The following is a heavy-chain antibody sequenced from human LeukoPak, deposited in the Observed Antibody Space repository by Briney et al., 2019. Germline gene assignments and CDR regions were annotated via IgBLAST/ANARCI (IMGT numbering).Heavy chain of an antibody. CDR1: GYTFTSYY. V-gene: IGHV1-46*01. CDR2: INPSGGST. CDR3: ARDPSGSREDAFDI. Sequence: ASVKVSCKASGYTFTSYYMHWVRQAPGQGLEWMGIINPSGGSTSYAQKFQGRVTITADKSTSTAYMELSSLRSEDTAVYYCARDPSGSREDAFDIWGQGTMVTVSS. J-gene: IGHJ3*02. D-gene: IGHD1-26*01.